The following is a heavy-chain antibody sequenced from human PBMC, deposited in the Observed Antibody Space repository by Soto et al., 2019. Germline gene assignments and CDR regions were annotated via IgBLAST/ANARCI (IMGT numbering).Heavy chain of an antibody. CDR3: AASGSYSNFDY. Sequence: QVQLQESGPGLVKPSETLSLTCTVSGGSISSYYWSWLRQPPGKGLEWIGYIYYSGSTNYNPSLKSRVTISVDTSKNQFSLKLSSVTAADTAVYYCAASGSYSNFDYWGQGTLVTVSS. D-gene: IGHD1-26*01. V-gene: IGHV4-59*08. CDR1: GGSISSYY. J-gene: IGHJ4*02. CDR2: IYYSGST.